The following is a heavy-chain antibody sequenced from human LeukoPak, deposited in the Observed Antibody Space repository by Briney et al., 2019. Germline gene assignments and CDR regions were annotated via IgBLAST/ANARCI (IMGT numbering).Heavy chain of an antibody. D-gene: IGHD3-16*01. CDR1: GFTFSSYA. CDR2: ISYDGSNK. J-gene: IGHJ4*02. Sequence: GGSLRLSCAASGFTFSSYAMHWVRQAPGKGLEWVAVISYDGSNKYYADSVKGRFTISRDNSKNTLYLQMNSLRAEDTAVYYCAKDRIMITFGGVPTHWGQGTLVTVSS. CDR3: AKDRIMITFGGVPTH. V-gene: IGHV3-30*07.